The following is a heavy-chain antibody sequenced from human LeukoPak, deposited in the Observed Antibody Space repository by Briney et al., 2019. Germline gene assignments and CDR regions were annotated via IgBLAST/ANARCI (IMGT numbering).Heavy chain of an antibody. CDR1: GFTFSSYS. V-gene: IGHV3-21*01. D-gene: IGHD3-22*01. J-gene: IGHJ4*02. CDR3: ARERSTMIVVVINSYSDY. CDR2: ISSSSSYI. Sequence: GGSLRLSCAASGFTFSSYSMNWVRQAPGKGLEWVSSISSSSSYIYYADSVKGRFTISRDNAKNSLYLQMNSLRAEDTAVYYCARERSTMIVVVINSYSDYGGEGTLVTVSS.